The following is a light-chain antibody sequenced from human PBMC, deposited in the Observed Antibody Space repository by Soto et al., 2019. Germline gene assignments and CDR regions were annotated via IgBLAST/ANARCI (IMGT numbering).Light chain of an antibody. CDR3: VLYMGGGISV. CDR1: SGSVSTNHF. Sequence: QTVVTQEPSFSVSPGRSVTLTCGLSSGSVSTNHFPSWYQQTPGQAPRTLIYSTNIRSSGVPDRFSGSILGNKAALTITGAQADNESDYYCVLYMGGGISVFGGGTKLTVL. V-gene: IGLV8-61*01. CDR2: STN. J-gene: IGLJ2*01.